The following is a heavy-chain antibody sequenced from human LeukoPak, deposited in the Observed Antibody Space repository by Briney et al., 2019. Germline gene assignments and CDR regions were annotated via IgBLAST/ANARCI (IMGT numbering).Heavy chain of an antibody. CDR1: GFTFSDYA. D-gene: IGHD6-13*01. CDR3: AREGKAAGTSGWIDP. CDR2: IWYDGSNK. Sequence: GGSLRLSCAASGFTFSDYALHWVRQLPGKGLEWVAVIWYDGSNKYHADSVKGRFTISRDNSKNTMYLEMNSLKAEETAVYYCAREGKAAGTSGWIDPWGQGTLVTVSS. J-gene: IGHJ5*02. V-gene: IGHV3-33*01.